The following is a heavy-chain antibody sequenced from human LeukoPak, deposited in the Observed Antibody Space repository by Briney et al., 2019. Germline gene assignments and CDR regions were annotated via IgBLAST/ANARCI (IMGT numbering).Heavy chain of an antibody. CDR2: IYSSGTT. J-gene: IGHJ6*03. Sequence: SETLSLTCTVSGGSISSYYWSWIRQPPGKGLEWIGRIYSSGTTNYNPSLKSRVTMSLDTSKNQFSLNLTSVTAADTAVYYCAKTLGGPFWTGYFPRTTNYMDVWGKGTTVTVSS. CDR1: GGSISSYY. V-gene: IGHV4-4*07. D-gene: IGHD3/OR15-3a*01. CDR3: AKTLGGPFWTGYFPRTTNYMDV.